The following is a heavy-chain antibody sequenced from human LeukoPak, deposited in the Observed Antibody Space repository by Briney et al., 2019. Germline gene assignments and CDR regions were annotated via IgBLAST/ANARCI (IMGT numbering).Heavy chain of an antibody. CDR3: ARDRTVLRYFDWPPSDY. V-gene: IGHV1-18*01. Sequence: ASVTVSCKASGYTFTSYGISWVRQAPGQGLEWMGWMSAYNGNTNYAQKLQGRVTMTTDTSTSTAYMELRSLRSDDTAVYYCARDRTVLRYFDWPPSDYWGQGTLVTVSS. CDR1: GYTFTSYG. CDR2: MSAYNGNT. D-gene: IGHD3-9*01. J-gene: IGHJ4*02.